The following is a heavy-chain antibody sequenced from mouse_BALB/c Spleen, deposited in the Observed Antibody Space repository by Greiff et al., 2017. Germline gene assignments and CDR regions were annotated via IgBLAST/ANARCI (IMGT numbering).Heavy chain of an antibody. CDR2: INPSTGYT. V-gene: IGHV1-7*01. J-gene: IGHJ3*01. CDR1: GYTFTSYW. Sequence: QVQLQQSGAELAKPGASVKMSCKASGYTFTSYWMHWVKQRPGQGLEWIGYINPSTGYTEYNQKFKDKATLTADKSSSTAYMQLSSLTSEDSAVYYCATYYGNYWFAYWGQGTLVTVSA. CDR3: ATYYGNYWFAY. D-gene: IGHD2-10*01.